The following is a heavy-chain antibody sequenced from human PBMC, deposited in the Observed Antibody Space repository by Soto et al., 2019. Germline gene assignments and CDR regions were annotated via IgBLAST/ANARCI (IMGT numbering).Heavy chain of an antibody. CDR1: GYSFTDYH. D-gene: IGHD2-8*01. CDR2: INPKSGGT. V-gene: IGHV1-2*04. Sequence: ASVKVSFKASGYSFTDYHIHWVRQAPGQGLEWLGRINPKSGGTSTAQKFQGWVTMTTDTSISTASMELTRLTSDDTAIYYCARGDSTDCSNGVCSFFYNHDMDVWGQGTTVTVS. J-gene: IGHJ6*02. CDR3: ARGDSTDCSNGVCSFFYNHDMDV.